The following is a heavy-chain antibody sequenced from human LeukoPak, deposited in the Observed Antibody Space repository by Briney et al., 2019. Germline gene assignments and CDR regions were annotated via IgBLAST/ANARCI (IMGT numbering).Heavy chain of an antibody. J-gene: IGHJ4*02. CDR3: ATVSTRWLLPNYFDY. CDR1: GYTLTELS. CDR2: FDPEDGET. V-gene: IGHV1-24*01. Sequence: ASVEVSCKVSGYTLTELSMHWVRQAPGKGLEWMGGFDPEDGETIYAQKFQGRVTMTEDTSTDTAYMELSSLRSEDTAVYYCATVSTRWLLPNYFDYWGQGTLVTVSS. D-gene: IGHD3-22*01.